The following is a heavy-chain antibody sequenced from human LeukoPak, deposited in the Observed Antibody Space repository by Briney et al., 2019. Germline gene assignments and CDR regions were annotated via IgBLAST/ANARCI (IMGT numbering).Heavy chain of an antibody. CDR2: ISGSGGST. D-gene: IGHD6-19*01. CDR1: GFTFSSYA. V-gene: IGHV3-23*01. CDR3: AKDMSGWPYYYYGMDV. Sequence: PGGSLRLSCAASGFTFSSYAMSCVRQAPGKGLEWVSAISGSGGSTYYADSVKGRFTISRDNSKNTLYLQMNSPRAEDTAVYYCAKDMSGWPYYYYGMDVWGQGTTVTVSS. J-gene: IGHJ6*02.